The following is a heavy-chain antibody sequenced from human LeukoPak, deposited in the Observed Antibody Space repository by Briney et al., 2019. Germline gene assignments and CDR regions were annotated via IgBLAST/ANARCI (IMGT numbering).Heavy chain of an antibody. J-gene: IGHJ4*02. CDR1: GFTFSIYA. CDR3: ARDRGRYYDSRGFYWGYYFDS. CDR2: ISSDGSNK. D-gene: IGHD3-22*01. V-gene: IGHV3-30-3*01. Sequence: SGGSLRLSCAASGFTFSIYAMHWVRQAPGKGLEWVAFISSDGSNKYYADSVKGRFTISRDNSKDTLYLQMSSVRVDDTAVYYCARDRGRYYDSRGFYWGYYFDSWGQGILVTVST.